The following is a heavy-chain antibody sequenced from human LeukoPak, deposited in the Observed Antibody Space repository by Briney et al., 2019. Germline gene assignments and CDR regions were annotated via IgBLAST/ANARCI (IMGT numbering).Heavy chain of an antibody. CDR2: IYYSGST. Sequence: SETLSLTCTVSGGSISSSSYYWGWIRRPPGKGLEWIGSIYYSGSTYYNPSLKSRVTISVDTSKNQFSLKLSSVTAADTAVYYCARQSLVGYLFDYWGQGTLVTVSS. J-gene: IGHJ4*02. CDR1: GGSISSSSYY. V-gene: IGHV4-39*01. D-gene: IGHD2-15*01. CDR3: ARQSLVGYLFDY.